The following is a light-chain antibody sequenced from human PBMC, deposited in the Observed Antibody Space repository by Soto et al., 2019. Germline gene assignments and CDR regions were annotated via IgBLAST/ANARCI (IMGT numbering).Light chain of an antibody. Sequence: QSALTQPASVSGSPGQSITISCTGTSSDVGGYNYVSWYQHHPGKAPKLMIYDVNNRPSGISNRFFGSKSGNTASLTISGLQTEDEADYYCSSYSSSGTLYVFGTGTKLTVL. J-gene: IGLJ1*01. CDR2: DVN. CDR1: SSDVGGYNY. CDR3: SSYSSSGTLYV. V-gene: IGLV2-14*01.